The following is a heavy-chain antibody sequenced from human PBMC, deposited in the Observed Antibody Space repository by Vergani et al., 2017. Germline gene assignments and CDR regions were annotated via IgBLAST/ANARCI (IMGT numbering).Heavy chain of an antibody. Sequence: QVQLVQSGAEVKKPGSSVKVSCKASGGTFSSYGISWVRQAPGQGLEWIGGIIPVCGTPHYAQKFQGRGTITADGSTRTAYMELSSLRSEDTAVYYCAGVGYCSTTSCYVGGLDYWGQGTLVTVSS. J-gene: IGHJ4*02. V-gene: IGHV1-69*12. CDR1: GGTFSSYG. CDR2: IIPVCGTP. CDR3: AGVGYCSTTSCYVGGLDY. D-gene: IGHD2-2*01.